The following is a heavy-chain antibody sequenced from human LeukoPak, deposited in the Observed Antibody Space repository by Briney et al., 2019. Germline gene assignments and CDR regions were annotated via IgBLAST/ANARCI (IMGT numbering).Heavy chain of an antibody. J-gene: IGHJ4*02. V-gene: IGHV3-48*01. CDR1: GFTFSSYG. D-gene: IGHD3-9*01. Sequence: PGGSLRLSCVASGFTFSSYGMNWVRQAPGKGLERVSYVSSGSSTIFYADSVKGRFTISRDDAKSSFYLQMSSLRVEDTALYYCARMSTGYYDDYWGQGTRVTVPS. CDR3: ARMSTGYYDDY. CDR2: VSSGSSTI.